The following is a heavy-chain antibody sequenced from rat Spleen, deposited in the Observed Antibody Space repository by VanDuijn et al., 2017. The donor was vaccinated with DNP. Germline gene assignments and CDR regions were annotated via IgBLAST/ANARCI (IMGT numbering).Heavy chain of an antibody. CDR2: ISTSGSRT. CDR3: ARREVQWIGPDY. Sequence: EVQLVESGGGLVQPGRSLKLSCAASGFTFSNYYMAWVRQAPKKGLEWVATISTSGSRTYYPDSVKGRFTISRDNAKSSLYLQMNSLKSEDTATYYCARREVQWIGPDYWGQGVMVTVSS. CDR1: GFTFSNYY. V-gene: IGHV5-25*01. J-gene: IGHJ2*01. D-gene: IGHD1-1*01.